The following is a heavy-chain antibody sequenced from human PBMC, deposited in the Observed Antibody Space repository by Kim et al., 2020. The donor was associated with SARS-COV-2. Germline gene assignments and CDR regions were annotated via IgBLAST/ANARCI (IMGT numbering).Heavy chain of an antibody. V-gene: IGHV4-30-4*07. D-gene: IGHD1-26*01. J-gene: IGHJ4*02. CDR2: GTT. CDR3: AVGYYFDN. Sequence: GTTQYNPSLKRRVSISIDTSKDQFSLRLSSVTAADTAIYFCAVGYYFDNVGPGTLVTVSS.